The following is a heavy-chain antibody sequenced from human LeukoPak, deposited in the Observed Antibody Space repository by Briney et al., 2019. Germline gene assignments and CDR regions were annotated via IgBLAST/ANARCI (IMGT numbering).Heavy chain of an antibody. CDR2: ISYDGSNK. CDR1: GFTFSSYA. V-gene: IGHV3-30-3*01. CDR3: ATQGDFGYFDY. D-gene: IGHD3-3*01. J-gene: IGHJ4*02. Sequence: PGRSLRLSCAASGFTFSSYAMHWVRQAPGKGLEWVAVISYDGSNKYYADSVKGRFTISRDNSKNTLYLQMNSLRAEDTAVYYCATQGDFGYFDYWGQGTLVTVSS.